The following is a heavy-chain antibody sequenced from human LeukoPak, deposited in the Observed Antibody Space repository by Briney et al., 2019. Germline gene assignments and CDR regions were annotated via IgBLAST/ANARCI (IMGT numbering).Heavy chain of an antibody. Sequence: KPSETLSLTCTVSGVSISNYYWSWIRQPPGKGLEWIGCLSYSGSTNYNPSLKSRVTISIDTSKNRFSLKLNSVTAADTAVYYCATVGAVAGQHYWSYMDVWGKGTTVTVSS. V-gene: IGHV4-59*01. CDR3: ATVGAVAGQHYWSYMDV. CDR2: LSYSGST. J-gene: IGHJ6*03. D-gene: IGHD6-19*01. CDR1: GVSISNYY.